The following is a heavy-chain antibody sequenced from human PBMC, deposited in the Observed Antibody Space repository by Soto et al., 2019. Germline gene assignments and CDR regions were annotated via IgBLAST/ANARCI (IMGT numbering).Heavy chain of an antibody. D-gene: IGHD3-22*01. J-gene: IGHJ5*02. Sequence: PSETLSLTCTVSGCSISSYYWSLIRQPPGKGLEWIGYIYYSGSTNYNPSLKRRVTISVDTSKNQFSLKLSAVTAADTAVYYCAREVDYYNSSGYYNWFDPWGQGTLVTVSS. CDR1: GCSISSYY. CDR3: AREVDYYNSSGYYNWFDP. CDR2: IYYSGST. V-gene: IGHV4-59*01.